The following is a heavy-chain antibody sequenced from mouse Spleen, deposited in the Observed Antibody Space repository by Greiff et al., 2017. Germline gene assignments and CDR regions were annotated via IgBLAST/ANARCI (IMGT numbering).Heavy chain of an antibody. CDR2: IWSGGST. J-gene: IGHJ2*01. CDR1: GFSLTSYG. CDR3: ARNSGLYGSSYYFDY. Sequence: VNVVESGPGLVQPSQSLSITCTVSGFSLTSYGVHWVRQSPGKGLEWLGVIWSGGSTDYNAAFISRLSISKDNSKSQVFFKMNSLQADDTAIYYCARNSGLYGSSYYFDYWGQGTTLTVSS. V-gene: IGHV2-2*01. D-gene: IGHD1-1*01.